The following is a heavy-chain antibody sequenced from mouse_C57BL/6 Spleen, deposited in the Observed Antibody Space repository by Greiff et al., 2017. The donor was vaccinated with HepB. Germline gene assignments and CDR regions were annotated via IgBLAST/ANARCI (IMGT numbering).Heavy chain of an antibody. CDR1: GYAFSSSW. J-gene: IGHJ1*03. Sequence: QVQLQQPGPELVKPGASVKISCKASGYAFSSSWMNWVKQRPGKGLEWIGRIYPGDGDTNYNGKFKGKATLTADKSSSTAYMQLSSLTSEDCAVYFYATYSNYKKWTWYNGVKGTRTTVTVAS. CDR3: ATYSNYKKWTWYNGV. CDR2: IYPGDGDT. D-gene: IGHD2-5*01. V-gene: IGHV1-82*01.